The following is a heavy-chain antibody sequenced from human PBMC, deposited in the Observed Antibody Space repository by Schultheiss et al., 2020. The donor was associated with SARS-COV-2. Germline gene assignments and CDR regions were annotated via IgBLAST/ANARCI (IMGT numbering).Heavy chain of an antibody. J-gene: IGHJ6*02. V-gene: IGHV4-59*10. Sequence: SETLSLTCAVYGGSFSGYYWSWIRQPAGKGLEWIGRIYTSGSTNYNPSLKSRVTMSVDTSKNQFSLKLSSVTAADTAVYYCARSGGRTPVNLALGNYFGMDVWGQGTTVTVSS. CDR3: ARSGGRTPVNLALGNYFGMDV. CDR2: IYTSGST. D-gene: IGHD4-11*01. CDR1: GGSFSGYY.